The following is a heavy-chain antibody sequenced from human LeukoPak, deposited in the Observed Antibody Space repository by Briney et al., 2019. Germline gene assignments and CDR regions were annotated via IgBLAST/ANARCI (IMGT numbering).Heavy chain of an antibody. CDR2: ISSNGGST. V-gene: IGHV3-64*01. Sequence: GGSLRLSCAASGFTFSSYAMHWVRQAPGKGLEYVSAISSNGGSTYYANSVKGRFTISRDNSKNTLYIQMGSLRAEDTAVYYCATANDFWSGYFPPGDVWGKGTTVTVSS. J-gene: IGHJ6*04. CDR3: ATANDFWSGYFPPGDV. D-gene: IGHD3-3*01. CDR1: GFTFSSYA.